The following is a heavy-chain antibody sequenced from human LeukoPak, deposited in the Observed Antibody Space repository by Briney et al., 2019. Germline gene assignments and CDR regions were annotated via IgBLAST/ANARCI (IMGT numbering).Heavy chain of an antibody. D-gene: IGHD3-3*01. V-gene: IGHV1-8*01. CDR1: GYTFTSYD. Sequence: ASVKVSCKASGYTFTSYDINWVPQATGQGLEWMGWMNPNSGNTGYAQKFQGRVTMTRNTSISTAYMELCSLRSEDTAVYYCARGADYDQTNWFDPWGQGTLVTVSS. J-gene: IGHJ5*02. CDR3: ARGADYDQTNWFDP. CDR2: MNPNSGNT.